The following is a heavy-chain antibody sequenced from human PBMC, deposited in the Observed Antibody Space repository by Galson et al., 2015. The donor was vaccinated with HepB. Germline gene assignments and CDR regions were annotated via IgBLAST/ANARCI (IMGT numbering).Heavy chain of an antibody. J-gene: IGHJ6*02. CDR3: ATGYFHMGS. Sequence: SLRLSCAASRFAFGRFWMSWVRQAPGKGLECVAPIRGDGDDTYYVESVKARFTISRDNAKNTLYLQMDSLRAEDTAVYYCATGYFHMGSWGQVTTFSVSS. D-gene: IGHD3-10*01. CDR1: RFAFGRFW. CDR2: IRGDGDDT. V-gene: IGHV3-7*01.